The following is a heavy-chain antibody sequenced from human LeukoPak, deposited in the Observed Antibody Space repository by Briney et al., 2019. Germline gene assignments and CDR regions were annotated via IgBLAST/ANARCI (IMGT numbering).Heavy chain of an antibody. CDR2: ISGSGGST. CDR1: GFTFSSYA. D-gene: IGHD6-19*01. CDR3: ATRIAVAGIRSAFDI. V-gene: IGHV3-23*01. Sequence: GGSLRLSCTASGFTFSSYAMSWGRQAPGKGLEWVSAISGSGGSTYYADSVKGRFTISRDNSKNTLYLQMNSLRAEDTAVYYCATRIAVAGIRSAFDIWGQGTMVTVSS. J-gene: IGHJ3*02.